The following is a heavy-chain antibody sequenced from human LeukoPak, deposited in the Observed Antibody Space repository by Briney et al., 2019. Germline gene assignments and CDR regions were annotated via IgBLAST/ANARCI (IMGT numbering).Heavy chain of an antibody. CDR3: ARTPSFYDYVWGSYSPHNWFDP. J-gene: IGHJ5*02. CDR2: IYTSGST. D-gene: IGHD3-16*01. CDR1: GGSISSYY. Sequence: SEALSLTCTVSGGSISSYYWSWIRRPAGKGLEWIGRIYTSGSTNYNPSLKSRVTMSVDTSKNQFSLKLSSVTTADTAVYYCARTPSFYDYVWGSYSPHNWFDPWGQGTLVTVSS. V-gene: IGHV4-4*07.